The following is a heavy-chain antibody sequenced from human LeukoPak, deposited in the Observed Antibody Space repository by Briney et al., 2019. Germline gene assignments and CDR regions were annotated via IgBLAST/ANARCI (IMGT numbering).Heavy chain of an antibody. CDR2: IKEDGNEK. CDR3: VRERYRGSDY. D-gene: IGHD3-10*01. Sequence: PGGSLRLSCAASGFTFSSYLMTWVRQAPGKGLEWVATIKEDGNEKCYVDSVKGRFTISRDNAKNSLYLQMNSLRVEDTAVYYCVRERYRGSDYWGQGTLVTVSS. CDR1: GFTFSSYL. V-gene: IGHV3-7*01. J-gene: IGHJ4*02.